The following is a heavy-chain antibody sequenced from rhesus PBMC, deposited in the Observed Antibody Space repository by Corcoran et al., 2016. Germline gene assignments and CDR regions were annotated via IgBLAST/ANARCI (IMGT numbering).Heavy chain of an antibody. CDR1: GGSISDSYR. D-gene: IGHD6-13*01. V-gene: IGHV4S10*01. CDR2: IYGSSTST. J-gene: IGHJ2*01. Sequence: QVQLKESGPGVVKPSETLSLTCAVSGGSISDSYRWRWIRRPPGKGLEWIGYIYGSSTSTNHTPFLKCRGTSSKDTSKNQFSLKLSSVTAAYTAVYYCARAIPRYSSWSCWYFDLWGPDTAITVS. CDR3: ARAIPRYSSWSCWYFDL.